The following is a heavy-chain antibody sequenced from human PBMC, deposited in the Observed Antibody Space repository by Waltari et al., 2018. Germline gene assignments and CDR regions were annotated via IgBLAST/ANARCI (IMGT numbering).Heavy chain of an antibody. CDR3: ARDLLYYYDSSGYPLDY. CDR1: GFTFSSYG. D-gene: IGHD3-22*01. Sequence: QVLLVESGGGVVQPGRSLRLSCAASGFTFSSYGMHWVRQAPGKGLEWVAVIWYDGRNKYYADSVKCRFTISRDNSKNTLYLQMNSLRAEDTAVYYCARDLLYYYDSSGYPLDYWGQGTLVTVSS. V-gene: IGHV3-33*01. J-gene: IGHJ4*02. CDR2: IWYDGRNK.